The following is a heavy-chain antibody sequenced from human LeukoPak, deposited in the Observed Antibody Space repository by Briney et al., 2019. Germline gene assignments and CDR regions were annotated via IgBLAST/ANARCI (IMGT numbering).Heavy chain of an antibody. Sequence: PSETLSLTCTVSGYSISSGYYWGWIRQPPGKGLEWIGSIYHSGSTYYNPSLKSRVTISVDTSKNQFSLKLSSVTAADTAVYYCASGRYEQPYYFDYWGQGTLVTVSS. CDR3: ASGRYEQPYYFDY. D-gene: IGHD1-26*01. V-gene: IGHV4-38-2*02. CDR2: IYHSGST. CDR1: GYSISSGYY. J-gene: IGHJ4*02.